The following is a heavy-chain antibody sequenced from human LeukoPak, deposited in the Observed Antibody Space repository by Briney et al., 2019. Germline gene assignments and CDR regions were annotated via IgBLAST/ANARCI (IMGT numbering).Heavy chain of an antibody. J-gene: IGHJ4*02. CDR1: GYTFTGYY. CDR3: ATDRGIAVAFDY. D-gene: IGHD6-19*01. V-gene: IGHV1-2*02. CDR2: INPNSGGT. Sequence: ASVKVSCKASGYTFTGYYMHWVRQAPGQGLEWMGWINPNSGGTNYAQKFQGRVTMTRDTSISTAYMELSRLRSDDTAVYYCATDRGIAVAFDYWGQGTLVTVSS.